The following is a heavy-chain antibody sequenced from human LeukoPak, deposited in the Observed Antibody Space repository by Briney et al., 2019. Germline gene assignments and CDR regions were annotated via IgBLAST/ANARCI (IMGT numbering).Heavy chain of an antibody. V-gene: IGHV3-23*01. D-gene: IGHD3-22*01. J-gene: IGHJ3*02. CDR2: INSSGSST. Sequence: GGSLRLSCAASGFTHSSYVMSWVRQAPSKGLGWVSAINSSGSSTYYADSVKGRFTISRDNSKNTLYLQMNSLRAEDTAVYYCAKVYDSSGYYLSDAFDIWGQGTMVTISS. CDR3: AKVYDSSGYYLSDAFDI. CDR1: GFTHSSYV.